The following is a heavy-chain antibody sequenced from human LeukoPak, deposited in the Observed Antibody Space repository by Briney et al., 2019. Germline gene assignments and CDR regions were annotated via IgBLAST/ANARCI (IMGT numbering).Heavy chain of an antibody. CDR2: IIPIFGTA. CDR3: ASRVYYDSSGYYFDY. D-gene: IGHD3-22*01. Sequence: SVKVSCKASGGTFSSYAISWVRQAPGQGLEWMGGIIPIFGTANYAQKFQGRVTITTDESTSTAYMELSSLRSEDTAVYYCASRVYYDSSGYYFDYWGQGTLVTVSS. J-gene: IGHJ4*02. CDR1: GGTFSSYA. V-gene: IGHV1-69*05.